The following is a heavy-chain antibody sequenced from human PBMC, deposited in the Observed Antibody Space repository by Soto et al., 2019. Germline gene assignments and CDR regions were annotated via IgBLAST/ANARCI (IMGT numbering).Heavy chain of an antibody. D-gene: IGHD1-26*01. CDR1: GGSISSSSYY. CDR3: AREWELQGYYYGMDV. Sequence: SETLSLTCTVSGGSISSSSYYWGWIRQPPGKGLEWIGSIYYSGSTYYNPSLKSRVTISVDTSKNQFSLKLSSVTAADTAVYYCAREWELQGYYYGMDVWGQGTTVTVSS. CDR2: IYYSGST. V-gene: IGHV4-39*02. J-gene: IGHJ6*02.